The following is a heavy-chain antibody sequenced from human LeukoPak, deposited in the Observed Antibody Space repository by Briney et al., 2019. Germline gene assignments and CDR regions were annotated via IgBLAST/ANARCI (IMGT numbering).Heavy chain of an antibody. D-gene: IGHD3-22*01. Sequence: GGSLRLSCAASGFTFDDYATHWVRQAPGKGLEWVSGISWNSGSIGYADSVKGRFTISRDNAKNSLYLQMNSLRAEDTALYYCAKGLGDSSGYGDAFDIWGQGTMVTVSS. J-gene: IGHJ3*02. V-gene: IGHV3-9*01. CDR2: ISWNSGSI. CDR3: AKGLGDSSGYGDAFDI. CDR1: GFTFDDYA.